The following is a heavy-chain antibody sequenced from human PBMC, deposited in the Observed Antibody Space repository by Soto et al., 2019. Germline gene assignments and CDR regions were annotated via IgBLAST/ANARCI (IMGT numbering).Heavy chain of an antibody. CDR3: VRVVAIPGYPDN. CDR1: GGTFSSYA. D-gene: IGHD5-12*01. J-gene: IGHJ4*02. V-gene: IGHV1-69*12. Sequence: QVQLVQSGAEVRQPASSVKVSCKTSGGTFSSYAISWVRQAPGQGLEWMGGSGPIVDTSTYAQKFQGRVTITADESTSTVYMELSSLGSDDTAVYYCVRVVAIPGYPDNWGQGTLVTVSS. CDR2: SGPIVDTS.